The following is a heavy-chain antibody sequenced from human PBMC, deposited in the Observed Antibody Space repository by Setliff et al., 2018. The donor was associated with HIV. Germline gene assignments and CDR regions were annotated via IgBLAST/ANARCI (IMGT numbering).Heavy chain of an antibody. Sequence: SETLSLTCTVSGDSISSGGYYWSWIRQPAGQGLEWIGRIYTSGNTNYNPSTNYNPSLKSRIAISLEASRNQFSLRVTSVTATDTAVYYCTRQSPVAGSGAFDIWGQGTMVTVSS. J-gene: IGHJ3*02. CDR2: IYTSGNTNYNPST. V-gene: IGHV4-61*02. CDR1: GDSISSGGYY. CDR3: TRQSPVAGSGAFDI. D-gene: IGHD6-19*01.